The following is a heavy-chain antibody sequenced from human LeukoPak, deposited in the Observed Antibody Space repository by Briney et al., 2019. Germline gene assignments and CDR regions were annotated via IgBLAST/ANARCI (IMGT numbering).Heavy chain of an antibody. J-gene: IGHJ3*02. CDR2: ISSSSSYM. CDR1: GFTFSSYS. D-gene: IGHD6-19*01. V-gene: IGHV3-21*01. CDR3: ARGAPYSSGWADAFDI. Sequence: GGSLRLSCAASGFTFSSYSMNWVRQAPGKGLEWVSSISSSSSYMYYADSVKGRFTVSRDNAKNSLYLQMNSLRAEDTAVYYCARGAPYSSGWADAFDIWGQGTMVTVSS.